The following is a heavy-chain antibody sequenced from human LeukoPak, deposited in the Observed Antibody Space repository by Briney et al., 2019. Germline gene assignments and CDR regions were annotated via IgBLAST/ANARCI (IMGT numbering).Heavy chain of an antibody. Sequence: GGSLRLSCAASGFTFSNYWMHWVRQVPGKGLVWVSQIKNDDSRTSYADFVRGRFTISRDNAKNTVYLQMNSLTGEDTAVYFCAKGNDYWSGFIADWGQGTLVTVST. CDR1: GFTFSNYW. J-gene: IGHJ4*02. D-gene: IGHD3-3*01. CDR2: IKNDDSRT. V-gene: IGHV3-74*01. CDR3: AKGNDYWSGFIAD.